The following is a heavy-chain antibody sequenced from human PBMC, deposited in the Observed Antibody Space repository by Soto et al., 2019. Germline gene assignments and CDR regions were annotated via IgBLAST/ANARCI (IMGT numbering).Heavy chain of an antibody. J-gene: IGHJ4*02. CDR2: ISWNSGSI. V-gene: IGHV3-9*01. D-gene: IGHD5-12*01. CDR1: GFTFDDYA. CDR3: ATDLGDGYNLEEGGGGFDY. Sequence: EVQLVESGGGLVQPGRSLRLSCAASGFTFDDYAMHWVRQAPGKGLEWVSGISWNSGSIGYADSVKGRFTISRDNAKNSPYREINSLEAEDTGLYYCATDLGDGYNLEEGGGGFDYWGQGTLVTVSS.